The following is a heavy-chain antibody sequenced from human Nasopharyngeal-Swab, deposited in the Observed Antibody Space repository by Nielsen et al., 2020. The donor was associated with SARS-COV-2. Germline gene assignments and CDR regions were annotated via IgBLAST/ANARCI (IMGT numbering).Heavy chain of an antibody. CDR1: GFTFSNYA. Sequence: GGSLRRSCAASGFTFSNYAMSWVRQAPGKGLEWVSAISGSGGSTYYADSVKGRFTISRDNSKNTLYLQMNSLRAEDTAVYYCAKGGLGITMILVVITTYDAFDIWGQGTMVTVSS. D-gene: IGHD3-22*01. V-gene: IGHV3-23*01. J-gene: IGHJ3*02. CDR3: AKGGLGITMILVVITTYDAFDI. CDR2: ISGSGGST.